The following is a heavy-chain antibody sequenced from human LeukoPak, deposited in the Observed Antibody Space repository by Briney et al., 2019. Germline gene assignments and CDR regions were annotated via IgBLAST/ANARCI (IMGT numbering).Heavy chain of an antibody. V-gene: IGHV3-21*01. Sequence: GGSLRLSCAASGFTFSNYNMNWVRQAPGKGLEWVSSISSSNNYIYYADSVKGRFTISRDNAKNSLYLQMNSLRAEDTAVYYCARAVLYYYYGMDVWGQGTTVTVSS. CDR2: ISSSNNYI. CDR3: ARAVLYYYYGMDV. CDR1: GFTFSNYN. J-gene: IGHJ6*02.